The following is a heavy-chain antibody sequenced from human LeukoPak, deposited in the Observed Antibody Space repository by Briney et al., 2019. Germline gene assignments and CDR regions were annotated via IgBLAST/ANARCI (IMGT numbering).Heavy chain of an antibody. D-gene: IGHD4-17*01. CDR3: ATARPKYGDYLDY. CDR2: FDPEDGET. Sequence: ASVKVSCKVSGYTLTELSMHWVRQAPGKGLEWMGGFDPEDGETIYAQKFQGRVTMTEDTSTGTAYMELSSLRSEDTVVYYCATARPKYGDYLDYWGQGTLVTVSS. V-gene: IGHV1-24*01. J-gene: IGHJ4*02. CDR1: GYTLTELS.